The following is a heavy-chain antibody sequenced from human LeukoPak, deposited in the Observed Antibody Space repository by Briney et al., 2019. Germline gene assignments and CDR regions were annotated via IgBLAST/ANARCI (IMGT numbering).Heavy chain of an antibody. J-gene: IGHJ4*02. CDR3: ARAVGPFDY. Sequence: AGGSLRLSCAASGFTFSTYGMHWVRQAPGKGLEWVAVIWYDGTDKYYSDSVKGRFTISRDNSKNTLYLQMNSLRAEDTAVYYCARAVGPFDYWGQGTLVTVYS. CDR1: GFTFSTYG. D-gene: IGHD2-15*01. CDR2: IWYDGTDK. V-gene: IGHV3-33*01.